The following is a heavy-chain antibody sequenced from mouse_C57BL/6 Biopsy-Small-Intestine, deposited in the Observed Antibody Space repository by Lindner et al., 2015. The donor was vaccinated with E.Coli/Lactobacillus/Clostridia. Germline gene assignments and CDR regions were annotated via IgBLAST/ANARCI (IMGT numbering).Heavy chain of an antibody. D-gene: IGHD2-10*02. CDR2: FDPENGET. J-gene: IGHJ1*01. V-gene: IGHV14-2*02. CDR3: ATRKLVSGPANYGLDV. Sequence: SVKVSCKVSGNAVTEISMHWVRQPPGKGLEWMGGFDPENGETLYAQTFQGRVTMTEDTSTETAYMELSSLRSDDTAVYYCATRKLVSGPANYGLDVWGQGTTVTVSS. CDR1: GNAVTEIS.